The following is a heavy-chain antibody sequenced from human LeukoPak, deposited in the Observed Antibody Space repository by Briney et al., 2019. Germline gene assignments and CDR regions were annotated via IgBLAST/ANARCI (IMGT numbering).Heavy chain of an antibody. V-gene: IGHV3-23*01. J-gene: IGHJ3*02. CDR2: ISGSGGST. CDR1: GFTFSSYA. D-gene: IGHD2-2*01. CDR3: AKDIVVVPAARAFDAFDI. Sequence: GGSLRLSCAASGFTFSSYAMSWVRQAPGKGLEWVSAISGSGGSTDYADSVKGRFTISRDNSKNTLYLQMNSLRAEDTAVYYCAKDIVVVPAARAFDAFDIWGQGTMVTVSS.